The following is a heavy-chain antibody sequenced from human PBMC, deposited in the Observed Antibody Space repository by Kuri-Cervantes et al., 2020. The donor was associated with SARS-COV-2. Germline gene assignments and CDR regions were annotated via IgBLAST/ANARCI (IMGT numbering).Heavy chain of an antibody. CDR3: ARQSDSVDY. J-gene: IGHJ4*02. CDR1: GDSISRSSYY. CDR2: IYFSGST. D-gene: IGHD2-15*01. Sequence: GSLRLSCTVSGDSISRSSYYWGWIRQPPGKGLEWIGAIYFSGSTFYNPSLTSRVTISIDTSKNQFSLKLSSVTAADTALYYCARQSDSVDYWGQGTLVTVSS. V-gene: IGHV4-39*07.